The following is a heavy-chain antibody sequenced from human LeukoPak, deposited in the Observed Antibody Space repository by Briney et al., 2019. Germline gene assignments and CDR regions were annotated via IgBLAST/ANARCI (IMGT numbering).Heavy chain of an antibody. D-gene: IGHD6-13*01. CDR2: IYYSGST. V-gene: IGHV4-39*01. CDR3: ARHSGSWYPYFDY. J-gene: IGHJ4*02. Sequence: PSETLSLTCTVSGGSISSSSYYWGWIRQPPGKGLEWIGSIYYSGSTYYNPSLKSRVTISVDTSKNQFPLKLSSVTAADTAVYYCARHSGSWYPYFDYWGQGTLVTVSS. CDR1: GGSISSSSYY.